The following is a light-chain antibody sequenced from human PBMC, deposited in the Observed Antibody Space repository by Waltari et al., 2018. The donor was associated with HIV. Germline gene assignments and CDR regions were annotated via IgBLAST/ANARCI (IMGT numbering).Light chain of an antibody. CDR1: SSNLGPNT. Sequence: QSVLTQPPSASGTPGQRVTISSSGSSSNLGPNTIHWYQHLPGSAPQLLIYSNNQRPSGVPDRFSSSKSGTSASLAISGLRSEDEAEYYCAAWDENLNGLFGGGTKLTVL. V-gene: IGLV1-44*01. CDR3: AAWDENLNGL. J-gene: IGLJ3*02. CDR2: SNN.